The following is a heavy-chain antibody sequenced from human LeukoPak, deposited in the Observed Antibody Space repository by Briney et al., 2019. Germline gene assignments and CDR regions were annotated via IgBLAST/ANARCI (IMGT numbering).Heavy chain of an antibody. Sequence: PGKSLRLSCAASGFTFSSYGMHWVRQAPGKGLEWVAVIWYDGSNKYYADSVKGRFTISRDNSKNTLYPQMNSLRAEDTAVYYCARAQYYDDAFDIWGQGTMVTVSS. CDR2: IWYDGSNK. J-gene: IGHJ3*02. CDR3: ARAQYYDDAFDI. D-gene: IGHD3-3*01. V-gene: IGHV3-33*01. CDR1: GFTFSSYG.